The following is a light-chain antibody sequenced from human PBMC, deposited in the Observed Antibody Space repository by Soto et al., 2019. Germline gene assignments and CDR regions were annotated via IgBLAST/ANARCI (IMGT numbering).Light chain of an antibody. J-gene: IGKJ1*01. CDR2: DAS. CDR1: QSISNR. Sequence: SHLTLSPSTLCASVGDRVTITCRASQSISNRLAWYQQKPGKAPKVLIYDASSLESGVPSRFSGSGSGTEFILTISSLQPDDFAGYCCQHYGGRWTFGQGTKVEIK. CDR3: QHYGGRWT. V-gene: IGKV1-5*01.